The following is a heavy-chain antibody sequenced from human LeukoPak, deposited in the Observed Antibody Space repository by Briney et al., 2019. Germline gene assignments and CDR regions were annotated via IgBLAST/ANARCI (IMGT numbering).Heavy chain of an antibody. D-gene: IGHD1-26*01. J-gene: IGHJ3*02. CDR1: GFTVSSNY. Sequence: GGSLRLSCAASGFTVSSNYMSWVRQAPGKGLEWVSVIYSGGSTYYADSVKGRFTISRDNSKNTLYLQMNSLRAEDTAVYYCARDSSATVGVRWAFDIWGQGTMVTVSS. CDR2: IYSGGST. V-gene: IGHV3-53*01. CDR3: ARDSSATVGVRWAFDI.